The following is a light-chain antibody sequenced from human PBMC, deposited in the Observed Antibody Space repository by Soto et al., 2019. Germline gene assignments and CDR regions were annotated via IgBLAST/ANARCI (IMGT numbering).Light chain of an antibody. Sequence: IVLTQSSATLSLSPGERATLSCRASQSVTSNALAWYQQKPGQAPRLIIYGVSSRATGIPDRFSGSGSGTDFTLTISRLETEDFAVYYCQQRSKWPLTFGGGTKVDIK. CDR2: GVS. V-gene: IGKV3D-20*02. CDR3: QQRSKWPLT. CDR1: QSVTSNA. J-gene: IGKJ4*01.